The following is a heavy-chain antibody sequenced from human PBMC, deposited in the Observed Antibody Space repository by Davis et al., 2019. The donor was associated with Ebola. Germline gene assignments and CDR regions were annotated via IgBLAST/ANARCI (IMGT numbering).Heavy chain of an antibody. Sequence: GSPNIPCAAPRFTLPSYALHRVRPAPGKGAEWVAVISYDGSNKYYADSVKGRFTISRDNSKNTLYLQMNSLRAEDTAVYYCAEQQLLDWGQGTLVTVSS. V-gene: IGHV3-30*04. CDR2: ISYDGSNK. CDR3: AEQQLLD. D-gene: IGHD6-13*01. J-gene: IGHJ4*02. CDR1: RFTLPSYA.